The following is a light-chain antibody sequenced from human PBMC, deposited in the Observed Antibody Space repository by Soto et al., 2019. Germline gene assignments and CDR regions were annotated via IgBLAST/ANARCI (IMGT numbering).Light chain of an antibody. Sequence: EIVMTQSPATLSVSPGDRATLSCRASQFVSKKLVWYQLKPGQAPRLLIYDASTRATGIPDRFSGSGFGTEFTLTISRLQSEDFAVYYCQQYNDWPPLTFGGGTKVEIK. V-gene: IGKV3-15*01. CDR3: QQYNDWPPLT. CDR2: DAS. J-gene: IGKJ4*01. CDR1: QFVSKK.